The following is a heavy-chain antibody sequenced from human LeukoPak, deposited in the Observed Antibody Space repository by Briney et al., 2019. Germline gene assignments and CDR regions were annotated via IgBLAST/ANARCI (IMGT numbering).Heavy chain of an antibody. CDR2: ISSSSSYI. CDR1: GFTFSSYS. CDR3: ARGALSTVVPAAIDPYWYFDH. V-gene: IGHV3-21*01. Sequence: PGGSLRLSCAASGFTFSSYSMNRVRQAPGKGLEWVSSISSSSSYIYYADSVKDRFTISRDNAKNSLYLKMTSLRAENTAVYYCARGALSTVVPAAIDPYWYFDHWGRGTLVTVSS. J-gene: IGHJ2*01. D-gene: IGHD2-2*01.